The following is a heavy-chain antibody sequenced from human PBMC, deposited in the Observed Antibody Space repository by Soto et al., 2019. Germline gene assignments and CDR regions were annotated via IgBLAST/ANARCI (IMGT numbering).Heavy chain of an antibody. CDR3: ARVDSKAFGRGVFDS. D-gene: IGHD3-10*01. CDR2: IYPSGNT. V-gene: IGHV4-30-2*01. J-gene: IGHJ4*02. Sequence: QLQLQESGSGLVKPSQTLSLTCAVSGDSISSGGYSWSWIGQPPGKGLEWIGYIYPSGNTYYNSSPNSRVTISADRSTNQLSLKLPSVTAADTAVYYCARVDSKAFGRGVFDSWGQGTLVTVSS. CDR1: GDSISSGGYS.